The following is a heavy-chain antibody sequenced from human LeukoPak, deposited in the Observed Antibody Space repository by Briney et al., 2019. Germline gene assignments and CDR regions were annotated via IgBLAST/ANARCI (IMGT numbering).Heavy chain of an antibody. Sequence: SETLSLTCTVSGGSISSSSYYWSWIRQPPGKGLEWIGYIYYSGNTNYNPSLKSRVTISADTSKNQFSLKLSSVTAADTAMYYCARQRDNALSYFDCWGQGTLVTVSS. D-gene: IGHD1-14*01. J-gene: IGHJ4*02. V-gene: IGHV4-61*05. CDR3: ARQRDNALSYFDC. CDR2: IYYSGNT. CDR1: GGSISSSSYY.